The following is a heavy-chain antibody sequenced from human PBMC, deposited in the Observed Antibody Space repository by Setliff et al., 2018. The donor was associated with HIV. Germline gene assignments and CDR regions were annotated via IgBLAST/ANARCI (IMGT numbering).Heavy chain of an antibody. CDR3: ASQGRSGWLWGGFVS. CDR2: IYYSGST. J-gene: IGHJ4*02. CDR1: GGSISSSSYY. Sequence: SETLSLTCTVSGGSISSSSYYWIWVRQPPGEGLEWIGNIYYSGSTYYNPSLKSRTTISVDTSQNQFSLKLTSVTAADTAVYYCASQGRSGWLWGGFVSWGQGTLVTV. V-gene: IGHV4-39*01. D-gene: IGHD6-19*01.